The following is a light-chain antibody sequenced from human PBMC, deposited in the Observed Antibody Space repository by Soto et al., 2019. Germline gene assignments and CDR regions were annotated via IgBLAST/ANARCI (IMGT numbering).Light chain of an antibody. Sequence: DIQMTQSPATLSGSVGERVTLSCRASQTIGSWLAWYQQKPGKAPKLLIYKASTLKSGVPSRFSGSGSGTEFTLTISCLQPDDFSTYYCQQYNSYPWTFGQGTKVDIK. J-gene: IGKJ1*01. CDR1: QTIGSW. CDR3: QQYNSYPWT. V-gene: IGKV1-5*03. CDR2: KAS.